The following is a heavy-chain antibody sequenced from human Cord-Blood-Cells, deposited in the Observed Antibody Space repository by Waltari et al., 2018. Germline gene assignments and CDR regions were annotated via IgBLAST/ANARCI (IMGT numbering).Heavy chain of an antibody. CDR3: ARDGYSYGALDI. CDR2: TYYRSKWDH. V-gene: IGHV6-1*01. D-gene: IGHD5-18*01. Sequence: QVQLQQSGPGLVKPSQTLSLTCAISGDSVSSNSAAWNWIRQSPSRGLEWLGRTYYRSKWDHDYAVSMKSRITIIPDTPTNQFSRQLNSVTPDDTAVYYCARDGYSYGALDIWGHGTMVTVSS. J-gene: IGHJ3*02. CDR1: GDSVSSNSAA.